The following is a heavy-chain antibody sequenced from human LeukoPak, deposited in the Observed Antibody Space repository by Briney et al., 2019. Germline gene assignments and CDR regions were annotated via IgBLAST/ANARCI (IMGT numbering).Heavy chain of an antibody. V-gene: IGHV3-43*02. CDR2: ISGDGGTT. D-gene: IGHD5-24*01. CDR1: GFAFDAHA. CDR3: AKRSGSPHNFDY. Sequence: GGSLRLSCAASGFAFDAHAMSWVRQAPGKPLEWVSLISGDGGTTHYADSARGRFTISRDNSRNSLYLQMRSLRTEDTAFYYCAKRSGSPHNFDYWGRGTLVTVSS. J-gene: IGHJ4*02.